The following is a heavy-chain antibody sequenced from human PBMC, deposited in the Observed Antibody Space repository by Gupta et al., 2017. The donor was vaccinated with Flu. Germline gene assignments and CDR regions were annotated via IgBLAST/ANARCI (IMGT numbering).Heavy chain of an antibody. D-gene: IGHD2-2*01. CDR2: ISWNSANI. CDR3: AKDRGYCSSTNCRGGMDV. CDR1: GFIFADYA. Sequence: EVQLVESGGGFVQPGRSLRLSCATSGFIFADYAMHWVRQTPGKGLEWVSGISWNSANIGYADSVEGRFTSSRDNDKNSLYLQMDSLRAEDTALYYCAKDRGYCSSTNCRGGMDVWGQGTTVTVSS. J-gene: IGHJ6*02. V-gene: IGHV3-9*01.